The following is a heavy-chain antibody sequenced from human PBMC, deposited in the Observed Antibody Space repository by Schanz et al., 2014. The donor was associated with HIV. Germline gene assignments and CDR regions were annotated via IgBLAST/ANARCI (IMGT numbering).Heavy chain of an antibody. CDR3: AREGGSSGHNGYFDY. CDR2: ISSSSSYT. Sequence: EVQLVESGGGLVKPGGSLRLSCATSGFTFSSFTMNWVRQAPGKGLEWVSSISSSSSYTYYADSVKGRFAISRDNAKNSLFLQMNSLRAEDTAVYYCAREGGSSGHNGYFDYWGQGTLVTVSS. D-gene: IGHD6-19*01. J-gene: IGHJ4*02. V-gene: IGHV3-21*01. CDR1: GFTFSSFT.